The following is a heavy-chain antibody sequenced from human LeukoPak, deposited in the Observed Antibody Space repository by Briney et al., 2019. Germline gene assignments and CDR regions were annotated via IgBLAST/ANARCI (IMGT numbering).Heavy chain of an antibody. CDR1: GGTFSSYA. J-gene: IGHJ3*02. CDR3: AREQDYDFRSGLDAFDI. D-gene: IGHD3-3*01. CDR2: IIPIFGTA. V-gene: IGHV1-69*13. Sequence: GASVKVSCKASGGTFSSYAISWVRQAPGQGLEWMGGIIPIFGTANYAQKFQGRVTITADESTSTAYMELSSLRSEDTAVYYCAREQDYDFRSGLDAFDIWGQGTMVTVSS.